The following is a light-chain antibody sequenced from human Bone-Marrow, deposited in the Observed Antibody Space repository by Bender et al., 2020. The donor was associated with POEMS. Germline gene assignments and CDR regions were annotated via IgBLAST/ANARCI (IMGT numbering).Light chain of an antibody. Sequence: SNELTQPPSVSVSPGQTARITCSGETLTKQYSYWYQQKAGQAPSLLIYKDNERTSGIPERFSGSSSGTTVKLTISGVQAEDEADYYCQSSDRSPTDRLFGGGTKLTVL. CDR2: KDN. CDR1: TLTKQY. CDR3: QSSDRSPTDRL. V-gene: IGLV3-25*03. J-gene: IGLJ3*02.